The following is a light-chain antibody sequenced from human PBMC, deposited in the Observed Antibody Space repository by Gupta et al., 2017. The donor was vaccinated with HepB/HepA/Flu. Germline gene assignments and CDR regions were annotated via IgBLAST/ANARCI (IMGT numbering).Light chain of an antibody. V-gene: IGKV3-11*01. J-gene: IGKJ1*01. Sequence: SVLTQSPATLSLSPGERATLSSRASQSVGRYLAWYQQKPGQAPRLLIYDASIRATGIPARFSGSGSGTDFTLTISSLEPEDVAVYYCQQRTNWTFGQGTKVEIK. CDR3: QQRTNWT. CDR1: QSVGRY. CDR2: DAS.